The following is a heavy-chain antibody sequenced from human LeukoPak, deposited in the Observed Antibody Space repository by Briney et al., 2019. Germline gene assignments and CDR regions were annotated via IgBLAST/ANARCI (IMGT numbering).Heavy chain of an antibody. CDR3: AREVGELFKPYYYYYMDV. J-gene: IGHJ6*03. D-gene: IGHD3-10*01. CDR1: GGSISSGSYY. CDR2: IYTSGST. Sequence: SETLSLTCTVSGGSISSGSYYWSWIRQPAGKGLEWIGRIYTSGSTNYNRSRKSRVTISVDTSKNQFSLKLSSVTAADTAVYYCAREVGELFKPYYYYYMDVWGKGTTVTISS. V-gene: IGHV4-61*02.